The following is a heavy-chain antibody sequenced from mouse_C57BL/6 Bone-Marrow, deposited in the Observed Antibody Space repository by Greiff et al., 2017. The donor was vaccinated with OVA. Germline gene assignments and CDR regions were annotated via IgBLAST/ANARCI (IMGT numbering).Heavy chain of an antibody. D-gene: IGHD1-1*01. CDR2: IYPGDGDT. Sequence: VQLVESGAELVKPGASVKISCKASGYAFSSYWMNWVKQRPGKGLEWIGQIYPGDGDTNYNGKFKGKATLTADKSSSTAYMQLSSLTSEDSAVYFCAREDYGSSPHYWGQGTTLTVSS. CDR1: GYAFSSYW. V-gene: IGHV1-80*01. CDR3: AREDYGSSPHY. J-gene: IGHJ2*01.